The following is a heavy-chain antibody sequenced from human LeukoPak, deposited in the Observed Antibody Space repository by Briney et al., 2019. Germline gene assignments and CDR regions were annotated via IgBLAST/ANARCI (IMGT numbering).Heavy chain of an antibody. J-gene: IGHJ3*02. CDR3: ARDPWVGEYGAFDI. CDR1: GFIFSHHG. V-gene: IGHV3-48*04. CDR2: IRTDGVTT. D-gene: IGHD3-10*01. Sequence: GGTLRLSCAASGFIFSHHGMNWVRQAPGKGLEWVSGIRTDGVTTYYADSVKGRFTISRDNAKNTLYLQMSSLRAEDTALYYCARDPWVGEYGAFDIWGQGTMVTVSS.